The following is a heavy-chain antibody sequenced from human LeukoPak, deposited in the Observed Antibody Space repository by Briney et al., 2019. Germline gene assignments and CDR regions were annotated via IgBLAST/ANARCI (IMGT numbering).Heavy chain of an antibody. Sequence: IPSETLSLACTVSGGSVSSGSYYWSWIRQPPGEGLEWIGYIYYSGSTDYNPSLKSRVTISVDTSKNQFSLKLSSVTAADTAVYYCARSLYCGGDCPWGYFDLWGRGTLVTVSS. D-gene: IGHD2-21*02. J-gene: IGHJ2*01. V-gene: IGHV4-61*01. CDR3: ARSLYCGGDCPWGYFDL. CDR2: IYYSGST. CDR1: GGSVSSGSYY.